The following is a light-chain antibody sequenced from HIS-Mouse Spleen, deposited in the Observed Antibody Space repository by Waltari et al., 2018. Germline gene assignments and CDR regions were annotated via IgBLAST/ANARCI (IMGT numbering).Light chain of an antibody. Sequence: SYELTQPPSVSVSPGQTARITCSGDALPKKYAYWYQQKSGQAPVLVIYEDSKRPSGIPERFSGASAGTMATLTISGAQVEDEADYYWYSTDSSGNHNWVFGGGTKLTVL. J-gene: IGLJ3*02. CDR1: ALPKKY. V-gene: IGLV3-10*01. CDR2: EDS. CDR3: YSTDSSGNHNWV.